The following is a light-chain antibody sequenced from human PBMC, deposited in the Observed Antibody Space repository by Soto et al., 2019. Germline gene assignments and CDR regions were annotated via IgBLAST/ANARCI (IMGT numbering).Light chain of an antibody. V-gene: IGLV3-1*01. J-gene: IGLJ2*01. CDR1: KLGDKY. CDR2: QDD. CDR3: QAWATNTVI. Sequence: SYELTQPPSVSVSPGQTARITCSGDKLGDKYAFWYQQKPGQSPLLVIYQDDKRPSGIPERFSGSNSGNTATLTISGTQALDEADYFCQAWATNTVIFGGGTKVTVL.